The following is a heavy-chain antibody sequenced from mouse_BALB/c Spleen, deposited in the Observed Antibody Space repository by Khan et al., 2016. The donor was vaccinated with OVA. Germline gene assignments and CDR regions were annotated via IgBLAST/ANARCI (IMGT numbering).Heavy chain of an antibody. V-gene: IGHV1-26*01. Sequence: EVQLVESGPDLVKPGASVKISCKASGYSFTGYYMNWVKQSHGKSLECIGRVNPNTGNTNYNQKFKGKAILTVDTSSSTAYMELRSLTSEDSAVYSCARGYDFFAYWGQGTLVTVSA. CDR3: ARGYDFFAY. CDR2: VNPNTGNT. CDR1: GYSFTGYY. J-gene: IGHJ3*01. D-gene: IGHD2-14*01.